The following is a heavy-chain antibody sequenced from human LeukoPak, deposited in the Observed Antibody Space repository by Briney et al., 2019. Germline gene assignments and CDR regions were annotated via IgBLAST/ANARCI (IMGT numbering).Heavy chain of an antibody. CDR3: ARADSSSWFDY. Sequence: GGSLRLSCSASGFTFSNLAMHWVRQAPGKGLEYISAISGNGGTTYYADSVKGRFTISRDNSKNTLYLQMSSLTAEDAAVYYCARADSSSWFDYWGQGALVTVSS. CDR1: GFTFSNLA. CDR2: ISGNGGTT. J-gene: IGHJ4*02. D-gene: IGHD6-13*01. V-gene: IGHV3-64*04.